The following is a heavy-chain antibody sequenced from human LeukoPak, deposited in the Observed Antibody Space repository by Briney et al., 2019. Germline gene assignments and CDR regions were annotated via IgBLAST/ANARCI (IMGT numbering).Heavy chain of an antibody. J-gene: IGHJ5*02. CDR3: ARATGVVVAATLSFWFDP. Sequence: PSETLSLTCTVSGGSISSYYWSWIRQPAGKGLEWIGRIYTSGSTNCNPSLKSRVTMSVDTSKNQFSLKLSSVTAADAAVYYCARATGVVVAATLSFWFDPWGQGTLVTVSS. D-gene: IGHD2-15*01. V-gene: IGHV4-4*07. CDR1: GGSISSYY. CDR2: IYTSGST.